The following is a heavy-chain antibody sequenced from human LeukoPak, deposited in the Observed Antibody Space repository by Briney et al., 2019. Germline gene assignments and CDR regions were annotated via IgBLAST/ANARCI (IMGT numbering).Heavy chain of an antibody. D-gene: IGHD1-1*01. Sequence: SETLSLTCTVSGGSISSYYWSWIRQPPGKGLEWSGYIYYSGSTNYNPSLKSRVTISVDTSKNQFSLKLSSVAAAGTAVYYCARWKVAPNDAFDFWGQGKMVTVSS. CDR2: IYYSGST. V-gene: IGHV4-59*01. J-gene: IGHJ3*01. CDR1: GGSISSYY. CDR3: ARWKVAPNDAFDF.